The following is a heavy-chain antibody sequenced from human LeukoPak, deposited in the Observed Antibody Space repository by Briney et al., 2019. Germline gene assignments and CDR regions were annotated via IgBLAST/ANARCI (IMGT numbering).Heavy chain of an antibody. V-gene: IGHV3-23*01. Sequence: GGSLRLSCAASGFTFSSYAMSWVRQAPGKGLEWVSAISGSGGSTYYADSVKGRFTISRDNSKNTLYLQMNSLRAEDTAVYYCAKDHGVVPAAKGQYYFDYWGQGTLVTVSS. CDR3: AKDHGVVPAAKGQYYFDY. CDR1: GFTFSSYA. CDR2: ISGSGGST. J-gene: IGHJ4*02. D-gene: IGHD2-2*01.